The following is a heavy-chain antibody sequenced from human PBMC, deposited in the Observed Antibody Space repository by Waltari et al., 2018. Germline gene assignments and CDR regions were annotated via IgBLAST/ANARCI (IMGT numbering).Heavy chain of an antibody. D-gene: IGHD6-13*01. J-gene: IGHJ4*02. Sequence: GLEWIGEINHSGSTNYNPSLKSRVTISVDTSKNQFSLKLSSVTAADTAVYYCARGIAAGGYWGQGTLVTVSS. CDR2: INHSGST. CDR3: ARGIAAGGY. V-gene: IGHV4-34*01.